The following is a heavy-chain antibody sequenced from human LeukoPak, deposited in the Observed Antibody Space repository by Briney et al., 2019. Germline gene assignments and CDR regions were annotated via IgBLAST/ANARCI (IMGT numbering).Heavy chain of an antibody. D-gene: IGHD2-8*02. Sequence: PWGSLRLSCAASGFTFSTYSMNWVRQAPGKGLEWVSSTISSRSYIDYADSVKGRVTISRDTTKNSLYLRMNRLRATDTAVYYCARAGPPAAYMDVWGKGTTVTVSS. V-gene: IGHV3-21*01. CDR1: GFTFSTYS. J-gene: IGHJ6*03. CDR2: TISSRSYI. CDR3: ARAGPPAAYMDV.